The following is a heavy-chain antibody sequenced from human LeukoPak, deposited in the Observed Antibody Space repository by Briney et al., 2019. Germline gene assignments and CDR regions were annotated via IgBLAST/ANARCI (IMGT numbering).Heavy chain of an antibody. Sequence: SETLSLTCTVSGGSISRYYWSWIRQPAGKGLEWIGRIYTSGSTNYNPSLKSRVTMSVDTSKNQFSLKLSSVTAADTAVYYCARDQPSYCSSTSCYYAFDIWGQGTMVTVSS. D-gene: IGHD2-2*01. J-gene: IGHJ3*02. V-gene: IGHV4-4*07. CDR3: ARDQPSYCSSTSCYYAFDI. CDR1: GGSISRYY. CDR2: IYTSGST.